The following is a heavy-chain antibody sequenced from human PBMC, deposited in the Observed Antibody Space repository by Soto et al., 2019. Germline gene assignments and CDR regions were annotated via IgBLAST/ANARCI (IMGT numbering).Heavy chain of an antibody. V-gene: IGHV4-39*01. J-gene: IGHJ5*02. CDR3: ARHAALDIVVVPAPGWFDP. D-gene: IGHD2-2*03. CDR1: GGSIISSSYY. Sequence: PSYTFSLTCTVSGGSIISSSYYWGWIRRPPGEGLEWIGSIYYSVSTYYNPSLKSRVTISVDTSKNQFSLKLSSVTAADTAVYYCARHAALDIVVVPAPGWFDPWGQGTLVTFSS. CDR2: IYYSVST.